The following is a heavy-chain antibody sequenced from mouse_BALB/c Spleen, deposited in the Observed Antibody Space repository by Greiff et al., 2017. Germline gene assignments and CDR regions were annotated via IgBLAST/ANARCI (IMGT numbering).Heavy chain of an antibody. CDR3: ARGGYDGFAY. CDR1: GFTFSSYA. V-gene: IGHV5-6-5*01. Sequence: EVKLQESGGGLVKPGGSLKLSCAASGFTFSSYAMSWVRQTPEKRLEWVASISSGGSTYYPDSVKGRFTISRDNARNILYLQMSSLRSEDTAMYYCARGGYDGFAYWGQGTLVTVSA. J-gene: IGHJ3*01. CDR2: ISSGGST. D-gene: IGHD2-2*01.